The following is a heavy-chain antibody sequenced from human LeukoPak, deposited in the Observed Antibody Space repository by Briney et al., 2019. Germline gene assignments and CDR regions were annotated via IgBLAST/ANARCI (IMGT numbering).Heavy chain of an antibody. Sequence: PSETLSLTCAVHGASFSGYSWSWVRQPPGKGLEWIGEVNRVGSTIYNPSLKSRVTISIDTSTTQFSLRLSSVTVADTAVYFCARERVVSDYNWFDPWGQGTLVTVSS. D-gene: IGHD6-25*01. CDR2: VNRVGST. CDR1: GASFSGYS. V-gene: IGHV4-34*01. J-gene: IGHJ5*02. CDR3: ARERVVSDYNWFDP.